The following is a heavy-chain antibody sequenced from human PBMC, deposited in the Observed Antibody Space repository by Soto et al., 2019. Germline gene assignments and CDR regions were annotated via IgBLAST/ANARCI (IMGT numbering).Heavy chain of an antibody. V-gene: IGHV1-46*01. D-gene: IGHD3-3*01. CDR1: GYTFTSYY. Sequence: GASVKVSCKASGYTFTSYYMHWVRQAPGQGLEWMGIINPSGGSTSYAQKFQGRVTMTRDTSTNTVYMELSSLRSEDTAVHYCARDVKVTYDFWSGFKAYYYYGMDVWGQGTTVTVSS. J-gene: IGHJ6*02. CDR3: ARDVKVTYDFWSGFKAYYYYGMDV. CDR2: INPSGGST.